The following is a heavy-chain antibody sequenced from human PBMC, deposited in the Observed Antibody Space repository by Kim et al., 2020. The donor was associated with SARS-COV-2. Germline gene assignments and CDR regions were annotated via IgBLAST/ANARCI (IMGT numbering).Heavy chain of an antibody. CDR1: GFTFSRFW. CDR2: IKQDGSEK. CDR3: ARGGSSWDAFWYFDL. V-gene: IGHV3-7*01. J-gene: IGHJ2*01. D-gene: IGHD6-13*01. Sequence: GGSLRLSCAASGFTFSRFWMTWVRQATGKGLEWVANIKQDGSEKYYVDSVEGRFTISRDTAKNSLYLQMNSLRAEDTAVYYCARGGSSWDAFWYFDLWGRGTLVTVSS.